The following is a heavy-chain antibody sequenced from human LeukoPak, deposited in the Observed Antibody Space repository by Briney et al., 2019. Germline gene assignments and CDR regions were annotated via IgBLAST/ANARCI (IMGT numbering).Heavy chain of an antibody. D-gene: IGHD3-10*01. J-gene: IGHJ5*01. V-gene: IGHV3-23*01. Sequence: PGGSLRLSCAASGFTFSNYAMSWVRQAPGKGRWWVSAISGSGDNTYYADSVRGRFTISRDNSKDTLYMQMNNLRAVDTAMYYCAKDGRYYFGSGSYPFDSWGQGTRVTVSS. CDR2: ISGSGDNT. CDR3: AKDGRYYFGSGSYPFDS. CDR1: GFTFSNYA.